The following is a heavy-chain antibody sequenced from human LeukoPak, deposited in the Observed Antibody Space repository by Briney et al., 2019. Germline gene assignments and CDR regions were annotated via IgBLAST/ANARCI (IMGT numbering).Heavy chain of an antibody. CDR2: MNPNTGNA. CDR1: GYTFTTYD. J-gene: IGHJ4*02. Sequence: ASVKVSCKASGYTFTTYDVNWVRQAPGQGLEWMGWMNPNTGNAGYAQKFQGRLTMTRNTFITTAYMELSSLRSEDTAVYYCARGLSFDKSHVDYWGQGTLVTVSS. D-gene: IGHD2/OR15-2a*01. CDR3: ARGLSFDKSHVDY. V-gene: IGHV1-8*01.